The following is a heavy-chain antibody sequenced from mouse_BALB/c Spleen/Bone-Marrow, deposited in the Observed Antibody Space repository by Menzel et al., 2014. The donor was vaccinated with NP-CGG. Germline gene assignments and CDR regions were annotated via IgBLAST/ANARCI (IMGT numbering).Heavy chain of an antibody. CDR1: GYTFTRYW. J-gene: IGHJ4*01. CDR3: ARALGDGYYYAMDY. Sequence: QVHLQQSGAELVKPGAPVKLSCKASGYTFTRYWMPWVKPRPGRGLEWIGRIAPSDSETPYNHPFKDKATLTVDKSSSTAYIQLSSLTSEDSAVYYCARALGDGYYYAMDYWGQGTSVTVSS. V-gene: IGHV1-69*02. CDR2: IAPSDSET. D-gene: IGHD2-3*01.